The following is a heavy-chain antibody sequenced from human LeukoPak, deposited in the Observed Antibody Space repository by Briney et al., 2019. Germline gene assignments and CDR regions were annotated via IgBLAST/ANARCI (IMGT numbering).Heavy chain of an antibody. J-gene: IGHJ3*02. Sequence: SETLSLTCAVYGGSFSGYYWSWIRQPPGKGLEWIGEINHSGSTNYNSSLKSRVIISADTSKNQFSLKLTSVTAAGTAVYHCARRGPSSAFDIWGQGTMVTVSS. V-gene: IGHV4-34*01. CDR1: GGSFSGYY. CDR3: ARRGPSSAFDI. CDR2: INHSGST.